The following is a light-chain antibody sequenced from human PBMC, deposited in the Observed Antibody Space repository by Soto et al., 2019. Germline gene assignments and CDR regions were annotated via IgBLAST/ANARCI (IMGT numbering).Light chain of an antibody. CDR3: QQFNAYPRT. J-gene: IGKJ1*01. CDR1: QDISSD. CDR2: AAS. V-gene: IGKV1-9*01. Sequence: DIQLTQSPSFLSASVGDRVAITCRASQDISSDLAWYQQQPGKAPNLLIFAASILQSGVPSRFSGSGSGTEFTLTISSLQPEDFATYYCQQFNAYPRTFGQGTKVEV.